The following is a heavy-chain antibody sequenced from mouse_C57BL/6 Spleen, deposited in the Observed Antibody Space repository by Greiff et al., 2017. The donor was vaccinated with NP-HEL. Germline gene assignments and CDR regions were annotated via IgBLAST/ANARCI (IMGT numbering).Heavy chain of an antibody. CDR2: IDPETGGT. V-gene: IGHV1-15*01. CDR3: TRGDEYYYGSRYYFDY. J-gene: IGHJ2*01. D-gene: IGHD1-1*01. Sequence: VQLQQSGAELVRPGASVTLSCKASGYTFTDYEMHWVKQTPVHGLEWIGAIDPETGGTAYNQKFKGKAILTADKSSSTAYMELRSLTSEDSAVYYCTRGDEYYYGSRYYFDYWGQGTTLTVSS. CDR1: GYTFTDYE.